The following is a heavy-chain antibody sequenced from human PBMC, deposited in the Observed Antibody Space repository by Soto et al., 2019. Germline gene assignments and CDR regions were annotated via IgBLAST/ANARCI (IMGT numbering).Heavy chain of an antibody. J-gene: IGHJ4*02. CDR3: VEGWNDF. Sequence: EVQVVESGGDLVEPGGSLRLSCVTSEFMFSSAWMSWVRQAPGKGLEWVARIKSKKDGGARDYAAPVNGRFSISRDDSKSTVYLQMNSLRAEDTALYYCVEGWNDFWGQGTLVTVSS. CDR1: EFMFSSAW. CDR2: IKSKKDGGAR. D-gene: IGHD1-1*01. V-gene: IGHV3-15*01.